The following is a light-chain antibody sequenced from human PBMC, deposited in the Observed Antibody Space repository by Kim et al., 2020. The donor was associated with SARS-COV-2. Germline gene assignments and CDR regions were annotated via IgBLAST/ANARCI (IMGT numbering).Light chain of an antibody. CDR2: DAS. CDR1: QSVSSY. Sequence: LAPGERATHSCRASQSVSSYLAWYQQEPGQAPRLLIYDASNRATGIPARFSGSGSGTDFTLTISSLEPEDFAVYYCQQRSNWPPYTFGQGTKLEI. J-gene: IGKJ2*01. CDR3: QQRSNWPPYT. V-gene: IGKV3-11*01.